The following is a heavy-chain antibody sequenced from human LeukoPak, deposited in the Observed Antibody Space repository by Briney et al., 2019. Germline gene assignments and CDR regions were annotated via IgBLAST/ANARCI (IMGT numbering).Heavy chain of an antibody. CDR3: ARDQWSHSSVFDY. V-gene: IGHV3-53*01. CDR1: GFTVSSNY. Sequence: QAGGSLRLSCAASGFTVSSNYMSWVRQAPGKGLEWVSVIYSGGSTYYADSVKGRFTISRDNSKNTLYLQMNSLRAEDTAVYYCARDQWSHSSVFDYWGQGTLVTVSS. J-gene: IGHJ4*02. CDR2: IYSGGST. D-gene: IGHD1-26*01.